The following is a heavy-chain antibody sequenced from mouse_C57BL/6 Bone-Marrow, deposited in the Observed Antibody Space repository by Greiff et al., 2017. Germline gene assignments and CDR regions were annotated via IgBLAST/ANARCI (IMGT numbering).Heavy chain of an antibody. D-gene: IGHD2-1*01. V-gene: IGHV3-8*01. CDR3: ASLYYGNSWYFDV. J-gene: IGHJ1*03. CDR2: ISYSGST. Sequence: EVQGVESGPGLAKPSQTLSLTCSVTGYSITSDYWNWIRKFPGNKLEYMGYISYSGSTYYNPSLKSRISITRDTSKNQYYLQLNSVTTEDTATYYCASLYYGNSWYFDVWGTGTTVTVSS. CDR1: GYSITSDY.